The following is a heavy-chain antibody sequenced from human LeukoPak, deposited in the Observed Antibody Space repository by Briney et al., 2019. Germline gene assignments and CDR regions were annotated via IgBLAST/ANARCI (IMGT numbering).Heavy chain of an antibody. V-gene: IGHV4-34*01. CDR1: GGSFSGYY. CDR2: INHTGSS. J-gene: IGHJ4*02. CDR3: AKGGRPQGSGAVRY. D-gene: IGHD3-10*01. Sequence: PSETLSLTCAVYGGSFSGYYWSWIRQPPGKGLEWIGEINHTGSSTYNPSLKSRATLSVDTSKNQFSLNLTSVTDADTAVYFCAKGGRPQGSGAVRYWGQGTLVTVSS.